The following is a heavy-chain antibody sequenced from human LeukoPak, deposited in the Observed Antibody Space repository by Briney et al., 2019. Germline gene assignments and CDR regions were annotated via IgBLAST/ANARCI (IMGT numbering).Heavy chain of an antibody. V-gene: IGHV3-30*02. D-gene: IGHD4-17*01. J-gene: IGHJ6*03. CDR2: IRYDGSNK. Sequence: GGSLRLSCAASGFTFSSYGMHWVRQAPGKGLEWVAFIRYDGSNKYYADSVKGRFTISRDNAKNSLYLQTNSLRAEDTAVYYCARDRWYGDYVYYYYMDVWGKGTTVTVSS. CDR1: GFTFSSYG. CDR3: ARDRWYGDYVYYYYMDV.